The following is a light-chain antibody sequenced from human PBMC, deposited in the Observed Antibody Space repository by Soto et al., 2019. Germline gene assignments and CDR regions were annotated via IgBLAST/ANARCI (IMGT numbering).Light chain of an antibody. CDR2: DAS. V-gene: IGKV1-5*01. CDR1: QSISSW. J-gene: IGKJ1*01. Sequence: MQTPQPRSLLSVXVEKSTVTSRASQSISSWLAWYQQKPGKAPKLLIYDASTLESGVPSRFSGIGSGTEFTLTISSLQPDDFATYYCQQYNSHRTFGQGTKVDIK. CDR3: QQYNSHRT.